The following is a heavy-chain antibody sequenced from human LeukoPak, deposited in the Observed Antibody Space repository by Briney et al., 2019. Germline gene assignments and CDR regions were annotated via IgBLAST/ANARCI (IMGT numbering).Heavy chain of an antibody. V-gene: IGHV3-7*01. CDR3: AREAY. Sequence: GGSLRLSCAASGFTFSNYWMSGVRQAPGKGLEWVANIKQDGSEKSYVGSVKGRFTISRDNAKNSLYLQMNSLSAEDTAVYYCAREAYWGQGTLVTVSS. CDR2: IKQDGSEK. CDR1: GFTFSNYW. J-gene: IGHJ4*02.